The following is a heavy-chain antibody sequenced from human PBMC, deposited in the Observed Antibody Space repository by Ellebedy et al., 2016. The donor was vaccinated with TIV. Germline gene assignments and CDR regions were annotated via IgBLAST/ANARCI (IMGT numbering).Heavy chain of an antibody. D-gene: IGHD3-22*01. CDR3: AGPYLSSAWTSYGMDV. J-gene: IGHJ6*02. CDR2: IVVGSGNT. Sequence: TSVKVSCXASGFTFPSSAVQWVRQARGQRLEWIGWIVVGSGNTNYAQKFHQRVTITRDMSTSTAYMELTSLRSEDTAVYYWAGPYLSSAWTSYGMDVWGQGTTVTVSS. V-gene: IGHV1-58*01. CDR1: GFTFPSSA.